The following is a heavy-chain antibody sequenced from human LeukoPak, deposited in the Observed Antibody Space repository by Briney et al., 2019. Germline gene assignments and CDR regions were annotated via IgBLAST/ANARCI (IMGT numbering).Heavy chain of an antibody. Sequence: PGGSLRLSCAASGFTFRSYWMSWVRQAPGKGLEWVANINQGGSVQYYMDSVKGRFTISRDDAKSSLYVQMNSLRDEDTAVYYCARVEYSGWNLEYWGQGTLVTVSS. V-gene: IGHV3-7*01. D-gene: IGHD5-12*01. J-gene: IGHJ4*02. CDR3: ARVEYSGWNLEY. CDR2: INQGGSVQ. CDR1: GFTFRSYW.